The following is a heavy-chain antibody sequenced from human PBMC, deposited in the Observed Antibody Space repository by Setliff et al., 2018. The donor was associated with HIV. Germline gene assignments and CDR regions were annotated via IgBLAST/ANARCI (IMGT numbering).Heavy chain of an antibody. J-gene: IGHJ4*02. CDR2: IHAGSGDT. Sequence: ASVKVSCKASGYTFTNNVIHWVRQAPGQRLEWMGWIHAGSGDTQYSQKFQGRVTITRDTSASTVYTELSSLRSEDTAMYYCAGDHPGIAYWGQGTMVTVSS. V-gene: IGHV1-3*01. CDR1: GYTFTNNV. CDR3: AGDHPGIAY.